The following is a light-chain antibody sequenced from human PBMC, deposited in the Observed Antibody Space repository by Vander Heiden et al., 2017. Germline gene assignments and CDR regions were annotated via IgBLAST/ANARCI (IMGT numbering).Light chain of an antibody. CDR2: EVT. Sequence: QSALTQPPSASGSPGQSVTISYTGTDRDIGKYNYVSGYQQHPGKAPKLIIYEVTRRPSGVPDRFSASKSGNTASLTVSGLQAEDEADYYCSSYTGVNSLLFGGGTKLTVL. V-gene: IGLV2-8*01. CDR1: DRDIGKYNY. CDR3: SSYTGVNSLL. J-gene: IGLJ3*02.